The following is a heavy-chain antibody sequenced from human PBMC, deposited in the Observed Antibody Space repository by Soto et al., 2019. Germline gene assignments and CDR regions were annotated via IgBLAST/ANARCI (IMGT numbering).Heavy chain of an antibody. V-gene: IGHV4-30-4*01. Sequence: SETLSLTCTVSGGSISSGDYYWSWIRQPPGKGPEWIGYIYYSGNTYYNPSLKSRVTISVDTSKNQFSLKQTSVTAADTAVYYXARALIQLWPHYYYGMDVWGQGTTVTVS. D-gene: IGHD5-18*01. CDR3: ARALIQLWPHYYYGMDV. CDR1: GGSISSGDYY. J-gene: IGHJ6*02. CDR2: IYYSGNT.